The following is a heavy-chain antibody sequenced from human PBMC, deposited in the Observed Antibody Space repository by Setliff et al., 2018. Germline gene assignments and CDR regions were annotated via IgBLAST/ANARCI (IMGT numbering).Heavy chain of an antibody. CDR1: GGTFSSYG. V-gene: IGHV1-18*01. CDR2: ISSYNGKT. J-gene: IGHJ4*02. D-gene: IGHD6-19*01. CDR3: VRSSAPQVVLAADFDF. Sequence: ASVKVSCKASGGTFSSYGISWVRQAPGQGLEWMGWISSYNGKTNYAQKLQGRVTMTTDTSTSTAYMELRSLRSDDTAVYYCVRSSAPQVVLAADFDFWGQGTPVTVSS.